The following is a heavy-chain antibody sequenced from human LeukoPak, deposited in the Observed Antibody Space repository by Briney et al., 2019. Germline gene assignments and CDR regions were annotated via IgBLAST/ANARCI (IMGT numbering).Heavy chain of an antibody. CDR1: EFTFSSYG. V-gene: IGHV3-33*06. CDR2: IWDDGSSK. Sequence: GSLRLSCAASEFTFSSYGMHWARQAPGKGLEGVGVIWDDGSSKYYGDSVKGRFTISRDNSKNTLYLQMNSLRAEDTAVYYCAKPTRGSGSFLIDFWGQGTLVTVSS. CDR3: AKPTRGSGSFLIDF. J-gene: IGHJ4*02. D-gene: IGHD1-26*01.